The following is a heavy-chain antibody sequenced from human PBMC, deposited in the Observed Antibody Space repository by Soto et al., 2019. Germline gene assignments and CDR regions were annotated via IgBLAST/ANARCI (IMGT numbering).Heavy chain of an antibody. CDR3: AREQGYLEWLLYPDY. V-gene: IGHV1-3*01. J-gene: IGHJ4*02. CDR1: GYTFTSYA. D-gene: IGHD3-3*01. CDR2: INAGNGNT. Sequence: ASVKVSCKASGYTFTSYAMHWVRQAPGQRLEWMGWINAGNGNTNYSQKFQGRVTITRDTSASTAYMELSSLRSEDTAVYYCAREQGYLEWLLYPDYWGQGTLVTVSS.